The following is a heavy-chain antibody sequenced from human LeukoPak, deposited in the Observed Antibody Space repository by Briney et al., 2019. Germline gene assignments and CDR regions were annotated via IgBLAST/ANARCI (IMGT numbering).Heavy chain of an antibody. Sequence: ASVKVSCKASGGTFSSYAISWVRQAPGQGLEWMGWISAYNGNTNYAQKLQGRVTMTTDTSTSTAYMELRSLRSDDTAVYYCARVNIVVVPAAPPGDGDYYGMDVWGQGTTVTVSS. CDR3: ARVNIVVVPAAPPGDGDYYGMDV. CDR2: ISAYNGNT. V-gene: IGHV1-18*01. D-gene: IGHD2-2*01. J-gene: IGHJ6*02. CDR1: GGTFSSYA.